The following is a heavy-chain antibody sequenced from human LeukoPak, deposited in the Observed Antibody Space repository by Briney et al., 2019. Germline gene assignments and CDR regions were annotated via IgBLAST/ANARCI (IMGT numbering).Heavy chain of an antibody. D-gene: IGHD3-22*01. Sequence: SVKVSCKASGGTFSSFAISWVRQAPGQGLEWMGRIIPILGIANYAQKFQGRVTITADKSTSTAYMELSSLRSEDTAVYYCARERITMIVVVTSGWFDPWGQGTLVTVSS. CDR2: IIPILGIA. CDR3: ARERITMIVVVTSGWFDP. V-gene: IGHV1-69*04. CDR1: GGTFSSFA. J-gene: IGHJ5*02.